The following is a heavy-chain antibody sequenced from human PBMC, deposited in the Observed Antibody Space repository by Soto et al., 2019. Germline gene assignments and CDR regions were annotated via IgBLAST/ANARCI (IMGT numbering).Heavy chain of an antibody. V-gene: IGHV4-34*01. CDR3: ARGYGYKRLDY. J-gene: IGHJ4*02. Sequence: SETLSLTCAVYGGSFSGYYWSWIRQPPGKGLGWIGEINQSGSTNYNPSLKSRVTISVXXXXGXVXLXLXXVTAADTAVYYCARGYGYKRLDYWGQGTLVT. D-gene: IGHD5-12*01. CDR2: INQSGST. CDR1: GGSFSGYY.